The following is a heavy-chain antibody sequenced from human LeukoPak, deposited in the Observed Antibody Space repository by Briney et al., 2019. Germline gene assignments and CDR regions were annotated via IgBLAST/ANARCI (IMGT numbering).Heavy chain of an antibody. V-gene: IGHV2-5*02. CDR3: AHSYYDYVWGSYLPFDY. J-gene: IGHJ4*02. CDR1: GFSLSTSGVG. CDR2: IYWDDDK. Sequence: SGPTLVKPTQTLTLTCTFSGFSLSTSGVGVGWIRQPPGKALEWLALIYWDDDKRYSPSLKSRLTITKDTSKNQVVLTMTNMDPVDTATYYCAHSYYDYVWGSYLPFDYWGQGTLVTVSS. D-gene: IGHD3-16*02.